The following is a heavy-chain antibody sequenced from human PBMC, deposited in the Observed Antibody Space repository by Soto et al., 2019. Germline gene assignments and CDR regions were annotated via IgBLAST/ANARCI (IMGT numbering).Heavy chain of an antibody. CDR1: GGSISSYY. CDR3: ARPNGSGSYKAELWSFAL. Sequence: QVQLQESGPGLVKPSETLSLTCTVSGGSISSYYWSWIRQPPGKGLEWIGYIYYSGSTNYNPSLKSRVTISVDXPKHQXXLKLSSVTAADTAVYYCARPNGSGSYKAELWSFALWGRGTLVTVSS. J-gene: IGHJ2*01. CDR2: IYYSGST. D-gene: IGHD3-10*01. V-gene: IGHV4-59*01.